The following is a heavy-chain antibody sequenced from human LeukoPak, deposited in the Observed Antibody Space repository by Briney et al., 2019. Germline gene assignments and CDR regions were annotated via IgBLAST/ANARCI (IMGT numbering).Heavy chain of an antibody. V-gene: IGHV3-33*08. CDR3: ARDQRGFSYSKYYFDY. J-gene: IGHJ4*02. CDR1: GFTFSSYW. CDR2: IWYDGTNK. D-gene: IGHD5-18*01. Sequence: GGSLRLSCAASGFTFSSYWMSWVRQAPGKGLEWVAVIWYDGTNKYYADSVKGRFTISRDNSKNTLYLQMNSLRAEDTAVYYCARDQRGFSYSKYYFDYWGQGTLVTVSS.